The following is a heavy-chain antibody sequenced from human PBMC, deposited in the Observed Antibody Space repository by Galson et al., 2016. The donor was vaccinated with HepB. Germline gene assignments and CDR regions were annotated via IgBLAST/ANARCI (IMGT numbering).Heavy chain of an antibody. J-gene: IGHJ6*03. V-gene: IGHV3-48*02. Sequence: SLRLSCAASGFTFSSYGMNWVRQAPGKGLEWVSYISDSSSTIYYADSVKGRFTISRDNAKNSLYLQMNSLRDEDTAVYYCAREDYYYYYYMDVWGKGTTVTVSS. CDR1: GFTFSSYG. CDR2: ISDSSSTI. CDR3: AREDYYYYYYMDV.